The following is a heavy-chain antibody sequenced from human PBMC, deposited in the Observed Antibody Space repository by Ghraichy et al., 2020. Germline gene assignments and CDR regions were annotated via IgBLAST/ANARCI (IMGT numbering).Heavy chain of an antibody. CDR1: GFTFSSYA. CDR2: ISGSGGST. CDR3: AKDERYLDAFDI. Sequence: GGSLRLSCAASGFTFSSYAMSWVRQAPGKGLEWFSAISGSGGSTYYADSVKGRFTISRDNSKNTLYLQMNSLRAEDTAVYYCAKDERYLDAFDIWGQGTMVTVSS. J-gene: IGHJ3*02. D-gene: IGHD2-2*02. V-gene: IGHV3-23*01.